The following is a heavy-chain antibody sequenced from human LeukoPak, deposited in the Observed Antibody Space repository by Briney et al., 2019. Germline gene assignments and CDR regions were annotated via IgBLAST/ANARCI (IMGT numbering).Heavy chain of an antibody. V-gene: IGHV1-2*02. CDR2: INPNSGGT. D-gene: IGHD3-9*01. CDR1: GYTFTGYY. J-gene: IGHJ4*02. Sequence: ASVKVSCKASGYTFTGYYMHWVRQAPRQGLEWMGWINPNSGGTNYAQKFQGRVTMTRDTSISTAYMELSRLRSDDTAVYYCARDEADILTVYGYWGQGTLVTVSS. CDR3: ARDEADILTVYGY.